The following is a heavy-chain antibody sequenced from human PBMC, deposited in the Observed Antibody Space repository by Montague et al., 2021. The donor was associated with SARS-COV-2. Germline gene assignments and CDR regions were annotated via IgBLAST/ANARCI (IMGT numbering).Heavy chain of an antibody. V-gene: IGHV4-59*01. CDR3: ARGGGNSADYYNYTMDV. D-gene: IGHD4-23*01. CDR2: IYHNGST. J-gene: IGHJ6*02. CDR1: GGSFSGFY. Sequence: SETLSLTCAASGGSFSGFYWTWIRQPPGKGLESIGYIYHNGSTKYNPSLKSRVTISVDTSKNQFSLKLGSVSVADTAVYYCARGGGNSADYYNYTMDVWGQGTTVTVFS.